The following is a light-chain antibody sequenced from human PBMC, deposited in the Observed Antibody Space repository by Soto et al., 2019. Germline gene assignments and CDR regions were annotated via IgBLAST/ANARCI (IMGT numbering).Light chain of an antibody. Sequence: QAVVTQEPSLTVSPGGTVTITCDSSTGAVTSGHYPYWFQQKPGQAPRTLIYDTNNKPSWTPARFSGSLLGGKAALTLSGAQPEDEAEYYCLLFYSGPRVFGGGTKLTVL. CDR2: DTN. J-gene: IGLJ3*02. CDR1: TGAVTSGHY. V-gene: IGLV7-46*01. CDR3: LLFYSGPRV.